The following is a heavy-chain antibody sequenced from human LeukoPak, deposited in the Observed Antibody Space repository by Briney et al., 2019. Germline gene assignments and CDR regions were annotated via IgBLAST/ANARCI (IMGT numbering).Heavy chain of an antibody. J-gene: IGHJ5*02. CDR2: ISSSGNTT. CDR1: GFTFSDYY. V-gene: IGHV3-11*04. CDR3: AREKYYDSSGFNWFDP. D-gene: IGHD3-22*01. Sequence: GGSLRLSCAASGFTFSDYYMSWIRQAPGKGLECVSYISSSGNTTYYSDSVRGRFTISRDNAKNSLHLQMNSLRAEDTAVYYCAREKYYDSSGFNWFDPWGQGTLVTVSS.